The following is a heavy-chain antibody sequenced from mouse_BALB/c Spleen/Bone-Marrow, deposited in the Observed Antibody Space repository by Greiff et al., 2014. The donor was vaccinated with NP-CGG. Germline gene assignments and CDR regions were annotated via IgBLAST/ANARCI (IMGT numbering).Heavy chain of an antibody. CDR1: GFNIKDIY. D-gene: IGHD2-1*01. CDR2: IDPANGNS. CDR3: TRGGNYGWFAY. J-gene: IGHJ3*01. Sequence: VQLQQPGAELVKPGASAKLSCTASGFNIKDIYMHWVKERPEQGLEWIGRIDPANGNSIYDPKFQDKATVTADTSSNTAYLQLSSLTSEDTAVYYCTRGGNYGWFAYWGQGTLVTVSA. V-gene: IGHV14-3*02.